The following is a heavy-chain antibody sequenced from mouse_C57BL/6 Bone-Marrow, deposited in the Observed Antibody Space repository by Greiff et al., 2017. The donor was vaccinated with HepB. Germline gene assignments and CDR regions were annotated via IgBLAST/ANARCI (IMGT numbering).Heavy chain of an antibody. J-gene: IGHJ3*01. CDR3: TTSTFYDYDVWFAY. Sequence: VQLQQSGAELVRPGASVKLSCTASGFNIKDDYMHWVKQRPEQGLEWIGWIDPENGDTEYASKFQGKATITADTSSNTAYLQLRSLTSEDTAVYYCTTSTFYDYDVWFAYWGQGTLVTVAA. V-gene: IGHV14-4*01. CDR1: GFNIKDDY. D-gene: IGHD2-4*01. CDR2: IDPENGDT.